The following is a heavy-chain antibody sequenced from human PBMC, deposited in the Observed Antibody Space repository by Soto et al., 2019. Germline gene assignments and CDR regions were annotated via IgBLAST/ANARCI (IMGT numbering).Heavy chain of an antibody. Sequence: EVQLVESGGGLVQPGRSLRLSCAASGFTFDDYAMHWVRQAPGKGLEWVSGISWNGGSIGYADSVKGRFTISRDNAKNSLYLQMNSLRAEATALYYCAKDMRVAARPGYYYYYYMAVWGKGTTVTVSS. D-gene: IGHD2-15*01. CDR2: ISWNGGSI. CDR1: GFTFDDYA. J-gene: IGHJ6*03. V-gene: IGHV3-9*01. CDR3: AKDMRVAARPGYYYYYYMAV.